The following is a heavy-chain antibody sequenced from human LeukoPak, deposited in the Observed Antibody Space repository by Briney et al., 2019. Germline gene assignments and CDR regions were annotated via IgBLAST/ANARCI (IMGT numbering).Heavy chain of an antibody. CDR2: INPNSGGT. J-gene: IGHJ6*02. Sequence: GASVKVSCKASGYTLTGYYMHWVRQAPGQGLEWMGWINPNSGGTNYAQKFQGRVTMTRDTSISTAYMELSRLRSDDTAVYYCARGDDFWSGYLTDYYYGMDVWGQGTAVTVSS. CDR3: ARGDDFWSGYLTDYYYGMDV. V-gene: IGHV1-2*02. D-gene: IGHD3-3*01. CDR1: GYTLTGYY.